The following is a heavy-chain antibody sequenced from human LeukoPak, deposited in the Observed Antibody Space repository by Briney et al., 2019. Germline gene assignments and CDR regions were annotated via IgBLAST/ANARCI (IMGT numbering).Heavy chain of an antibody. V-gene: IGHV3-74*01. CDR2: INSDGSST. D-gene: IGHD3-3*01. J-gene: IGHJ4*02. CDR1: GFTFSSYW. Sequence: GGSLRLSCAASGFTFSSYWMHWVRQAPGKGLVWVSRINSDGSSTSYADSVKGRFTISRDNAKNTLYLQMSSLRAEDTAVYYCARDSVFLSGYSHFDYWGQGTLVTVSS. CDR3: ARDSVFLSGYSHFDY.